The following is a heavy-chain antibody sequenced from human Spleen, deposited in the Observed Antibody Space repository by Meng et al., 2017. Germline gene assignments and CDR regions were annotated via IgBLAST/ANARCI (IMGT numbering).Heavy chain of an antibody. V-gene: IGHV1-2*06. CDR3: ARDEDISAAGKLFGDY. D-gene: IGHD6-13*01. Sequence: QGQLVQSGSDLKKPGASVKVSCKASGYTFTRHAINWVRQAPGQGLEWMGRINPKSGDTHYAQKFQGRVTMTGDTSISTAYMELSGLRSDDTAMYYCARDEDISAAGKLFGDYWGQGTLVTVSS. CDR1: GYTFTRHA. CDR2: INPKSGDT. J-gene: IGHJ4*02.